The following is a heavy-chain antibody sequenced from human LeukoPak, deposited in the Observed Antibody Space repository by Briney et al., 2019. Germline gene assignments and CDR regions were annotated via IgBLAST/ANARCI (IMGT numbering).Heavy chain of an antibody. V-gene: IGHV3-23*01. CDR2: ISGSGGST. Sequence: PGGSLRLSCAASGFTFSSYAMSWVRQAPGKGLEWVSAISGSGGSTYYADSVKGRFTISRDNSKNTLYLQMNSLRAEDTAVYYCAKTGGRDIVVVPAADFDYWGQGTLVTVSS. J-gene: IGHJ4*02. CDR3: AKTGGRDIVVVPAADFDY. D-gene: IGHD2-2*01. CDR1: GFTFSSYA.